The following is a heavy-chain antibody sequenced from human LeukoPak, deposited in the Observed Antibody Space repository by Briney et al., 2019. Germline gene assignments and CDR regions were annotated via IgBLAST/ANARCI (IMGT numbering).Heavy chain of an antibody. CDR1: GFTFSSYW. CDR2: INSDGSST. D-gene: IGHD1-26*01. Sequence: GGSPRLSCAASGFTFSSYWMHWVRQAPGKGLVWVSRINSDGSSTTYADSVKGRFTISRDNAKNTLYLQMNSLRAEDTAVYYCARDLGYYCFDYWGQGTLVAVSS. J-gene: IGHJ4*02. V-gene: IGHV3-74*01. CDR3: ARDLGYYCFDY.